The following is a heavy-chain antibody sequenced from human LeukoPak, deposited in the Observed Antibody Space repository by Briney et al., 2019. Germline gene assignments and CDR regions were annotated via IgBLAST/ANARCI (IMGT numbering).Heavy chain of an antibody. CDR2: IYTRGST. V-gene: IGHV4-4*07. CDR3: AREGDSSGWYWFDP. D-gene: IGHD6-19*01. CDR1: VRSISRYY. Sequence: SDTLSLTCSVSVRSISRYYWSWLRRPAGKGLEWIGRIYTRGSTNYDPSLKGRVTMSVDTSKNQFSLKLSSVTAADTAVYYCAREGDSSGWYWFDPWGQGTLVTVSS. J-gene: IGHJ5*02.